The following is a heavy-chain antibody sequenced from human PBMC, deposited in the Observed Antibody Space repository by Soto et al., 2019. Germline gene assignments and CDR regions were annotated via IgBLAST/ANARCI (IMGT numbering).Heavy chain of an antibody. J-gene: IGHJ3*02. CDR3: TREGGGGSGADLEI. CDR1: GLTFTDAW. V-gene: IGHV3-15*01. CDR2: IKSKTAGGTT. D-gene: IGHD2-21*01. Sequence: PXGSLILSCSASGLTFTDAWMSWVRQTPGKGLQWVGRIKSKTAGGTTDYAAPVKGRFTISRDDSENTLYLEMNSLKTEDTAVYYCTREGGGGSGADLEIWGQGTMVTV.